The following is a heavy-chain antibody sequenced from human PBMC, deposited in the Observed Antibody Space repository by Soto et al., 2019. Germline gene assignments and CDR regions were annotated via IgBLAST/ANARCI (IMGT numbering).Heavy chain of an antibody. V-gene: IGHV3-11*01. D-gene: IGHD2-21*01. CDR3: ARGEDVFLYSYMDV. CDR1: GFKVTDYY. Sequence: QAQLVESGGGLVKPGGSLTLSCAVSGFKVTDYYMSWIRQAPGKGLDWVAMISRSGNTIHYADSVNGRFTISKDNAKTSLYLQMTSLSPEDTAVYYCARGEDVFLYSYMDVWGKGTTVIVSS. CDR2: ISRSGNTI. J-gene: IGHJ6*04.